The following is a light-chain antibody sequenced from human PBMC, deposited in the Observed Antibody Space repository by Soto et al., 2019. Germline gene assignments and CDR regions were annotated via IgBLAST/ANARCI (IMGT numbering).Light chain of an antibody. CDR2: WAS. Sequence: DIVMTQSPDSLAVSLGERATINCKSSQSVYHGSYYANYYISWYQQKPGQPPKLLIYWASTRESGVPDRFSASGSGIDFTLTISSLQAEDVAIYYCQQYYNTPHTFGQGTRLEIK. J-gene: IGKJ2*01. V-gene: IGKV4-1*01. CDR1: QSVYHGSYYANY. CDR3: QQYYNTPHT.